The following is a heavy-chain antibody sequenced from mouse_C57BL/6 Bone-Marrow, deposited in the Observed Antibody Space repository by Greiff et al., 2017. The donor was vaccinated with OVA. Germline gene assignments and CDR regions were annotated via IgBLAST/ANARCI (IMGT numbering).Heavy chain of an antibody. CDR3: ARYSYWYFDV. Sequence: QVQLKQPGAELVKPGASVKLSCKASGYTFTSYWMQWVKQRPGQGLEWIGEIDPSASYTTYNQKFKGKATLTVDTSSSTAYMQLSSLTSEDSAVYYCARYSYWYFDVWGTGTTVTVSS. V-gene: IGHV1-50*01. CDR2: IDPSASYT. J-gene: IGHJ1*03. CDR1: GYTFTSYW.